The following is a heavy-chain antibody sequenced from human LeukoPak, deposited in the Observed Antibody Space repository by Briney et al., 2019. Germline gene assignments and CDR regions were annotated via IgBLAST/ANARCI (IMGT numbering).Heavy chain of an antibody. Sequence: SETLSVTCAVYGGSFSGYYWSWIRQPPGKGLEWIGEINHSGSTNYNPSLKSRVTISVDTSKNQFSLKLSSVTAADTAVYYCASGGTLAVAGKGPAGKYFDYWGQGTLVTVSS. V-gene: IGHV4-34*01. D-gene: IGHD6-19*01. J-gene: IGHJ4*02. CDR3: ASGGTLAVAGKGPAGKYFDY. CDR2: INHSGST. CDR1: GGSFSGYY.